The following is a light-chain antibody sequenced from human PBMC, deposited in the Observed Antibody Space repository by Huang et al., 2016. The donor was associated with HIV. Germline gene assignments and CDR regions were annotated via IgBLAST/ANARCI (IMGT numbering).Light chain of an antibody. CDR3: QQYGTLPYT. V-gene: IGKV3-20*01. Sequence: EIVLTQSPVTLSLSPGEGASLSCRASQGVHNSYLAWYQQKPGQAPRLLIFGASTMATGVPHRFRGSESGTDFTLTISGLDPEDFAVYYCQQYGTLPYTFGQGTKLEI. J-gene: IGKJ2*01. CDR2: GAS. CDR1: QGVHNSY.